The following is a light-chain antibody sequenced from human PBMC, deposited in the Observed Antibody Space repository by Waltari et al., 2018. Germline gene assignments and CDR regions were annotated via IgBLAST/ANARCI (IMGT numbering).Light chain of an antibody. V-gene: IGLV3-1*01. CDR3: QAWDRSPI. CDR2: QDN. Sequence: SYELTQPPAVSVSPGQTASIPCSGGKLGDQFIHWYQQKPARSPVLVIHQDNKRPSGIPERFAGSSSGNTATLTISGTQAIDEADYFCQAWDRSPIFGGGTKLTVL. CDR1: KLGDQF. J-gene: IGLJ2*01.